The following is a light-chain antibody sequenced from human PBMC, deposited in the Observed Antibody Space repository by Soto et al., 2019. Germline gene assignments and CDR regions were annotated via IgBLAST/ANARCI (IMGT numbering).Light chain of an antibody. CDR3: QSYENSLTGFSV. V-gene: IGLV1-40*01. CDR2: GNT. Sequence: QSVLSPPPSVSGTPGHRVTISCSGSSSDIWAGFDIHWYQHLPETAPKLLIYGNTNRPSGVPSRFSGSKCGSSASLVMSGLYAEDEADYFCQSYENSLTGFSVFGSWTTVTVL. CDR1: SSDIWAGFD. J-gene: IGLJ1*01.